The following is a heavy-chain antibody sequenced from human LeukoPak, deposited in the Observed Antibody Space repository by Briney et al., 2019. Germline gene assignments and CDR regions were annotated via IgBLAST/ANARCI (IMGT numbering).Heavy chain of an antibody. J-gene: IGHJ4*02. Sequence: ASVKVSCKASRYTFTGYYMHWVRQAPGQGLEWMGWINPNSGGTNYAQKFQGRVTMTRDTSISTAYMELSRLRSDDTAVYYCARDGIIAVAGTPDYWGQGTLVTVSS. CDR3: ARDGIIAVAGTPDY. CDR2: INPNSGGT. V-gene: IGHV1-2*02. CDR1: RYTFTGYY. D-gene: IGHD6-19*01.